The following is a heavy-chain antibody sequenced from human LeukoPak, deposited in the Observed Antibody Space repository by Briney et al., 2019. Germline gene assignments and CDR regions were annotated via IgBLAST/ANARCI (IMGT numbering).Heavy chain of an antibody. D-gene: IGHD2-21*02. V-gene: IGHV4-34*01. CDR3: ARGGDSYYFDY. CDR2: INHSGST. CDR1: GGSFSGYY. Sequence: SETLSLTCAVYGGSFSGYYWSWIRQPPGKGLEWIGEINHSGSTNYNPSLKSRVIISVDTSKNQFSLKLSSVTAADTAVYYCARGGDSYYFDYWGQGTLVTVSS. J-gene: IGHJ4*02.